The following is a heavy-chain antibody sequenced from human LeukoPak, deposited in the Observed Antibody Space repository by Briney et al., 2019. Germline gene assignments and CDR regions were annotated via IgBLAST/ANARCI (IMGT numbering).Heavy chain of an antibody. D-gene: IGHD3-22*01. CDR2: INPNSGGT. J-gene: IGHJ4*02. Sequence: ASVKVSCKASGYTFTDYYMHWVRQAPGQGLEWMGRINPNSGGTNYAQKFQGRVTMTRDTSISTAYMELNRLGSDDTAVYYCARAFYDSHAPRFDYWGQGTLVTVSS. V-gene: IGHV1-2*06. CDR1: GYTFTDYY. CDR3: ARAFYDSHAPRFDY.